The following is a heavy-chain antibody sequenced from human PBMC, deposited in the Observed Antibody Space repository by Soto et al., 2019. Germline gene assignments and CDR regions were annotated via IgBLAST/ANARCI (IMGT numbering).Heavy chain of an antibody. CDR3: AKDRPLAHYDFWSGYYAD. V-gene: IGHV3-30*18. Sequence: QVQLVESGGGVVQPGRSLRLSCAASGFTFSSYGMHWVRQAPGKGLEWVAVISYDGSNKYYADSVKGRFTISRDNSKNTLYLQMNSLRAEDTTVYYCAKDRPLAHYDFWSGYYADWGQGTLVTVSS. CDR1: GFTFSSYG. D-gene: IGHD3-3*01. J-gene: IGHJ4*02. CDR2: ISYDGSNK.